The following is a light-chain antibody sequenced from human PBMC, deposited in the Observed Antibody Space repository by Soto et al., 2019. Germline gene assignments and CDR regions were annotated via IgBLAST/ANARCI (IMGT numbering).Light chain of an antibody. CDR3: QQYESYSPWT. CDR2: DAS. CDR1: QSISSF. J-gene: IGKJ1*01. Sequence: DIQMTQSPSALSASVGDRATITCRASQSISSFLAWYQQKPGKAPKLLIYDASTLQSGVPSRYSGSGSGTEFTLTISNLQPDDFATYYCQQYESYSPWTFGQGTKVDIK. V-gene: IGKV1-5*01.